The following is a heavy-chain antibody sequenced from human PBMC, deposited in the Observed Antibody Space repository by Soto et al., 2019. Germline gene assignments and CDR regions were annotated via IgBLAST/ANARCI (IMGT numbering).Heavy chain of an antibody. CDR3: ARQEIAVAESYYYYGMDV. J-gene: IGHJ6*02. Sequence: GESLKISCKGSGYSFTSYWIGWVRQMPGKGLEWMGIIYPGDSDTRYSPSFQGEVTISADKSIGTAYLQWSSLKASGTAMYYCARQEIAVAESYYYYGMDVWGQGTTVTVSS. V-gene: IGHV5-51*01. CDR1: GYSFTSYW. CDR2: IYPGDSDT. D-gene: IGHD6-19*01.